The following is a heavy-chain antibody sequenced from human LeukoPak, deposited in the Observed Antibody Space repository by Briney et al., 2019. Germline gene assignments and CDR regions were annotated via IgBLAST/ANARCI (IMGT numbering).Heavy chain of an antibody. Sequence: GGSLRLSCAVSGFTFSRHWMSWVRQAPGKGLEWVASIKSDGNSIYYLDSVKGRFTISRDNSKNTLYLQMNSLRAEDTAVYYCAKDRGWYEDCWGQGTLVIVSS. CDR3: AKDRGWYEDC. CDR1: GFTFSRHW. CDR2: IKSDGNSI. V-gene: IGHV3-7*03. D-gene: IGHD6-19*01. J-gene: IGHJ4*02.